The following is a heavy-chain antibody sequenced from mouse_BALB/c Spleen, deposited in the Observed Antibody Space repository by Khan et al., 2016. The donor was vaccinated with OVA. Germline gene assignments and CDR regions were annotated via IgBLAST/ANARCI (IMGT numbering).Heavy chain of an antibody. J-gene: IGHJ2*01. Sequence: VQLQQPGPELVRPGASVKISCKASGYSFTGYFMNWVMQSHGKSLEWIGRINPHIGETFYNQRFKDKATLTVDESSSTAYMELRSLASEDSAVYYGTRIYRSDFDYWGQGTTLTVSS. V-gene: IGHV1-20*02. CDR3: TRIYRSDFDY. CDR2: INPHIGET. D-gene: IGHD1-1*01. CDR1: GYSFTGYF.